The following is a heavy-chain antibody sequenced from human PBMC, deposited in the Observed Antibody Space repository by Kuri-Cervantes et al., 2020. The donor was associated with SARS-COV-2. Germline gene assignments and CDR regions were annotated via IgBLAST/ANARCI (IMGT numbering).Heavy chain of an antibody. CDR2: ISGSGGST. D-gene: IGHD6-19*01. V-gene: IGHV3-23*01. Sequence: LTCAASGFTFSSYAMSWVRQAPGKGLEWVSAISGSGGSTYYADSVKGRFTISRDNSKNTLYLQMNSLRAEDTAVYYCAKGKIAVAARPTYFDYWGQGTLVTVSS. CDR3: AKGKIAVAARPTYFDY. CDR1: GFTFSSYA. J-gene: IGHJ4*02.